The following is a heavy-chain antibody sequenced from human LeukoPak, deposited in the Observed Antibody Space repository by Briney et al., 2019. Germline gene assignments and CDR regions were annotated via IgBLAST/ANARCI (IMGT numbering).Heavy chain of an antibody. J-gene: IGHJ3*02. CDR3: ARSYCGGGSCGAFDI. D-gene: IGHD2-15*01. CDR2: IYYSGNT. V-gene: IGHV4-59*01. Sequence: SETLSLTCTVSGGSISSYYWSWIGQPPGKGLEWIGYIYYSGNTNYNPSLKSRVTISVDTSKNQFSLRLSSVTAADTAVYYCARSYCGGGSCGAFDIWGQGTMVTVSS. CDR1: GGSISSYY.